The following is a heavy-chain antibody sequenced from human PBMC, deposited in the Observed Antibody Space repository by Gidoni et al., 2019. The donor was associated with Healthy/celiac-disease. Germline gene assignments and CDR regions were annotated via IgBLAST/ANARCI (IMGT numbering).Heavy chain of an antibody. Sequence: EVQLVESGGGLVQPGGSLRLPCSASGFTFSSYAMHSVRQAPGKGLEYVSAISSNGGSTYYADSVKGRFTISRDNSKNTLYLQMSSLRAEDTAVYYCVKGGIAVAVVPYWGQGTLVTVSS. CDR3: VKGGIAVAVVPY. V-gene: IGHV3-64D*06. CDR1: GFTFSSYA. J-gene: IGHJ4*02. D-gene: IGHD6-19*01. CDR2: ISSNGGST.